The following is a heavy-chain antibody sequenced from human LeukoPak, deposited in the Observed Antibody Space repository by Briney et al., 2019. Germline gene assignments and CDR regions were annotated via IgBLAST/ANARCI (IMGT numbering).Heavy chain of an antibody. D-gene: IGHD6-13*01. CDR1: GGSISSHY. V-gene: IGHV4-59*11. CDR3: AARGAAAGKSDY. J-gene: IGHJ4*02. CDR2: IYYSGST. Sequence: PSETLSLTCTVSGGSISSHYWSWIRQPPGKGLEWIGYIYYSGSTNYNPSLKSRVTISVDTSKNQFSLKLSSVTAADTAVYYCAARGAAAGKSDYWGQGTLVTVSS.